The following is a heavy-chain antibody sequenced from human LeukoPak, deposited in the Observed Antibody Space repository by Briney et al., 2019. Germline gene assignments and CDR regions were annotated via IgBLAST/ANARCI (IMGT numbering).Heavy chain of an antibody. Sequence: ASVKVSCKASGYTFTGYYMHWVRQAPGQGLEWMGWINPNSGGTNYAQTFQGRVTMTRDTSISTAYMELSRLRTDDTAVYYWARGGTAAGMRTKNYWGQGTLVTVSS. D-gene: IGHD6-13*01. J-gene: IGHJ4*02. CDR2: INPNSGGT. CDR1: GYTFTGYY. CDR3: ARGGTAAGMRTKNY. V-gene: IGHV1-2*02.